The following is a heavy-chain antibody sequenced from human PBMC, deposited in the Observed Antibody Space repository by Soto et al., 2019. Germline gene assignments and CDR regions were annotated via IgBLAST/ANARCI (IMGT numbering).Heavy chain of an antibody. CDR1: GCSISSGGYS. Sequence: SETLSLTCAVSGCSISSGGYSLSWIRQPPGKGLEWIGYIYHSGSTYYNPSLKSRVTISVDRSKNQFSLKLSSVTAADTAVYYCARGPFTILRGVNYGMDVWGQGTTVTVSS. CDR2: IYHSGST. V-gene: IGHV4-30-2*01. CDR3: ARGPFTILRGVNYGMDV. D-gene: IGHD3-10*01. J-gene: IGHJ6*02.